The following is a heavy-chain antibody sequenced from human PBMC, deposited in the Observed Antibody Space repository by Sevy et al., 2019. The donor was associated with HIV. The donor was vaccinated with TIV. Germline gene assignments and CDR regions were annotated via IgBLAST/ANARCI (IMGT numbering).Heavy chain of an antibody. V-gene: IGHV3-21*01. CDR1: GFTFSSYS. CDR3: ARGSMVQGVITNNWFDP. D-gene: IGHD3-10*01. Sequence: GGSLRLSCAASGFTFSSYSMNWVRQAPGKGLEWVSSISSSSSYIYYADSVKGRLTISRDNAKDSLYLQMNSLRAEDTAVYYCARGSMVQGVITNNWFDPWGQGTLVTVSS. CDR2: ISSSSSYI. J-gene: IGHJ5*02.